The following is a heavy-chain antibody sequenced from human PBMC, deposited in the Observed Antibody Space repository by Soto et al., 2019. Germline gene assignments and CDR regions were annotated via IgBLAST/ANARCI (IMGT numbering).Heavy chain of an antibody. D-gene: IGHD6-6*01. CDR3: ARTSRFDY. CDR2: INHSGST. CDR1: GGSFSRYY. V-gene: IGHV4-34*01. J-gene: IGHJ4*02. Sequence: QVQLQQWGAGLLKPSETLSLTCAVYGGSFSRYYWSWIRQPPGKGLEWIGEINHSGSTNYNPSLKSRVTISVDTSKSQFSLKLSSVTAEDTAVYYCARTSRFDYWGQGTLVTVSS.